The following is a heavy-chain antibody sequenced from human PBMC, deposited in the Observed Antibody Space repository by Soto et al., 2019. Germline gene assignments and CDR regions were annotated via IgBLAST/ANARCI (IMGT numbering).Heavy chain of an antibody. V-gene: IGHV3-23*01. CDR2: ISGSGGST. D-gene: IGHD3-3*01. Sequence: EVQLLESGGGLXQXXGSLRLSCAASGFTFSSYAMSWVRQAPGKGLEWVSAISGSGGSTYYADSVKGRFTISRDNSKNTLYRQMNSLRAEDTAVYYCAKARAQYYDFWSGYPVDYWGQGTLVTVSS. CDR1: GFTFSSYA. CDR3: AKARAQYYDFWSGYPVDY. J-gene: IGHJ4*02.